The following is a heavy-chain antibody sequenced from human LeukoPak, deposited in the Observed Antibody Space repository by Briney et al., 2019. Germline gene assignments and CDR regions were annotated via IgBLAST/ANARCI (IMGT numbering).Heavy chain of an antibody. V-gene: IGHV3-11*01. CDR2: ISSSGSTI. D-gene: IGHD2-21*01. Sequence: GGSLRLSCAAFGFTFSDYYMSWIRQAPGKGLEWVSYISSSGSTIYYADSVKGRFTISRDNAKNSLYLQMNSLRAEDTAVYYCARDSPIVVAPLGYWGQGTLVTVSS. CDR3: ARDSPIVVAPLGY. J-gene: IGHJ4*02. CDR1: GFTFSDYY.